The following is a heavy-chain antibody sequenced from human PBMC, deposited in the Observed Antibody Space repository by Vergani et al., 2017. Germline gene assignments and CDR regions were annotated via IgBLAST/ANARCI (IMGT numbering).Heavy chain of an antibody. Sequence: VQLVESGGGLVQPGGSLRLSCAASGFTFSSYEMNWVRQAPGKGLEWVAVISYDGSNKYYADSVKGRFTISRDNSKNTLYLQMNSLRAEDTAVYYCAKGDYYYGSETLFDYWGQGTLVTVSS. V-gene: IGHV3-30*18. CDR1: GFTFSSYE. CDR3: AKGDYYYGSETLFDY. D-gene: IGHD3-10*01. CDR2: ISYDGSNK. J-gene: IGHJ4*02.